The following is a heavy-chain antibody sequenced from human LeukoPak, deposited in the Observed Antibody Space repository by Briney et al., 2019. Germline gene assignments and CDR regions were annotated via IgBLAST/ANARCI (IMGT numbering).Heavy chain of an antibody. V-gene: IGHV4-34*01. D-gene: IGHD3-22*01. CDR3: ARGRGYYYDSSGYYTFDY. CDR1: GVSFSGYY. J-gene: IGHJ4*02. Sequence: SETLSLTCAVYGVSFSGYYWSWIRQPPGKGLEWIGEINHSGSTNYNPSLKSRVTISVDTSKNQFSLKLSSVTAADTAVYYCARGRGYYYDSSGYYTFDYWGQGTLVTVAS. CDR2: INHSGST.